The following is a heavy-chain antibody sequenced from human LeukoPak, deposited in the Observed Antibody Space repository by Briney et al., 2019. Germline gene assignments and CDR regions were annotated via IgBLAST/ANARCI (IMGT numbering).Heavy chain of an antibody. CDR2: ISWNSGSI. Sequence: GGSLSLSFPASGFTFDDYAMNWVRKAPGKGLEWVSGISWNSGSIGYADSVKGRFTISRDNAKNSLYLQMNSLRAEDTALYYCAKDLYSGPYYYYGMDVWGQGTTVTVSS. CDR3: AKDLYSGPYYYYGMDV. J-gene: IGHJ6*02. D-gene: IGHD1-26*01. V-gene: IGHV3-9*01. CDR1: GFTFDDYA.